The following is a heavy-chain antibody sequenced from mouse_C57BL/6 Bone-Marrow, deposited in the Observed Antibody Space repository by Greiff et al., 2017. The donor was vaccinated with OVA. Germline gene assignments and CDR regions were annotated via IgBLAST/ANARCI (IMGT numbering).Heavy chain of an antibody. V-gene: IGHV1-54*01. CDR2: INPGSGGT. D-gene: IGHD1-1*01. J-gene: IGHJ4*01. CDR3: ARETTTVVAYFYAMDY. Sequence: QVQLQQSGAELVRPGTSVKVSCKASGYAFTNYLIEWVKQRPGQGLEWIGVINPGSGGTNYNEKFKGKATLTADKSSSTAYMQLSSLTSEDSAVYFCARETTTVVAYFYAMDYWGQGTSVTVSS. CDR1: GYAFTNYL.